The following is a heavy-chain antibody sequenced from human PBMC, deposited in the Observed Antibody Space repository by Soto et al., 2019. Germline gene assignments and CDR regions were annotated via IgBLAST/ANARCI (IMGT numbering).Heavy chain of an antibody. CDR1: GFTFSSSA. Sequence: EVQLLESGGGLIQPGGSLRLSCAASGFTFSSSAMSWVRQAPGKGLEWVSAIIAGGSSKNYAYSVKGRFTISRDNSMNTLYLQMNSLGAEDTAVYYWAKSAPAAAGTGPFDYWGKGTLVTVSS. J-gene: IGHJ4*02. V-gene: IGHV3-23*01. CDR3: AKSAPAAAGTGPFDY. CDR2: IIAGGSSK. D-gene: IGHD6-13*01.